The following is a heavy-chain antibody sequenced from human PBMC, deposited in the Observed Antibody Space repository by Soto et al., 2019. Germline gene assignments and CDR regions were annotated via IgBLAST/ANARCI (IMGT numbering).Heavy chain of an antibody. V-gene: IGHV1-18*04. CDR2: ISAYNGDT. J-gene: IGHJ4*02. D-gene: IGHD3-22*01. CDR1: GYTFRSYG. Sequence: ASVKVSCKPSGYTFRSYGNSWVRQAPGQGLEWVGWISAYNGDTHYAPKFQDRITLTTETSTDTAYMALRSLRLDDTAVYYCARDWSRYYDNCCLIWFYWGQGSLVTVSS. CDR3: ARDWSRYYDNCCLIWFY.